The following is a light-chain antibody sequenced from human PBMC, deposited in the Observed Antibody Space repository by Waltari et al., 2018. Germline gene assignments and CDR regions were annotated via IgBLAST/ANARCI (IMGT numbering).Light chain of an antibody. CDR1: QSVSSN. Sequence: EIVMTQSPATLSVSPGERATLSCRASQSVSSNLAWYQQKPGQAPRLLLYGASTRATGIPARFSGSGSGTEFTLTISGLQSEDFAVYYCQQYNNWPMYTFGQGTKLEIK. V-gene: IGKV3-15*01. J-gene: IGKJ2*01. CDR2: GAS. CDR3: QQYNNWPMYT.